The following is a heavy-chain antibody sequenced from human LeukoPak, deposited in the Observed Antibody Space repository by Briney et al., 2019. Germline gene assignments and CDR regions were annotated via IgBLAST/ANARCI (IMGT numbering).Heavy chain of an antibody. D-gene: IGHD5-12*01. CDR1: GFTFSSYA. J-gene: IGHJ6*03. CDR3: AKGSVATYYYYYYMDV. CDR2: ISGSGGST. Sequence: GGSLRLSCAASGFTFSSYAMSWVRQAPGKGLECVSAISGSGGSTYYADSVKGRFTISRDNSKNTLYLQMNSLRAEDTAVYYCAKGSVATYYYYYYMDVWGKGTTVTVSS. V-gene: IGHV3-23*01.